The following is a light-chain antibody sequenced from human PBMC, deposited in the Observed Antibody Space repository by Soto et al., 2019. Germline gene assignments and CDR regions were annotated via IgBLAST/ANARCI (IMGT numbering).Light chain of an antibody. J-gene: IGKJ1*01. Sequence: DIQMTQSPSSLSASEGDRVTITCRASQPINIYLNWFQQKPGKAPKLLIYNISNLKSGVPSRFTGGGYGTEFTLTISSLQTEDLATYFCQQSYSLPRTFGQGTKVDIK. V-gene: IGKV1-39*01. CDR3: QQSYSLPRT. CDR1: QPINIY. CDR2: NIS.